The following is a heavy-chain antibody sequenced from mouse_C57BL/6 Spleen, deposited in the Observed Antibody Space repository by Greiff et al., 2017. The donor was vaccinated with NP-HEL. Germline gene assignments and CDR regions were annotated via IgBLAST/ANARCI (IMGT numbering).Heavy chain of an antibody. CDR3: ARGYDYDLAWFAY. CDR2: INPNNGGT. CDR1: GYTFTDYN. Sequence: EVKLQESGPELVKPGASVKIPCKASGYTFTDYNMDWVKQSHGKSLEWIGDINPNNGGTIYNQKFKGKATLTVDKSSSTAYMELRSLTSEDTAVYYCARGYDYDLAWFAYWGQGTLVTVSA. V-gene: IGHV1-18*01. J-gene: IGHJ3*01. D-gene: IGHD2-4*01.